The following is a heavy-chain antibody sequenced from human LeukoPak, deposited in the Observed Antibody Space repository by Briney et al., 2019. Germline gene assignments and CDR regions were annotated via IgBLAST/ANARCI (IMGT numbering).Heavy chain of an antibody. D-gene: IGHD2-2*01. J-gene: IGHJ6*03. Sequence: GASVKVSCKASGYTFTGYYMHWVRQAPGQGLEWMGWINPNSGGTNYAQKFQGRVTMTRDTSISTAYMELSRLRSDDTAVYYCARDAESSTGPYYYYYYMDVWGKGTTVTVSS. V-gene: IGHV1-2*02. CDR1: GYTFTGYY. CDR3: ARDAESSTGPYYYYYYMDV. CDR2: INPNSGGT.